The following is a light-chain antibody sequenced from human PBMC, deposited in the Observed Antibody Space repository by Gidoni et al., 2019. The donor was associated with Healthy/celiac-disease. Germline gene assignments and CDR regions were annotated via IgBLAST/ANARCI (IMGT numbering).Light chain of an antibody. CDR3: QQYGSSPPCS. V-gene: IGKV3-20*01. Sequence: IVLTQSPGTLSLSPGERATLSCRASQSVSSSYLAWYQQKPGQAPRLLIYGASSRATGIPDRFSGSGSVTDFTLTISRLEPEDFAVYYCQQYGSSPPCSFGQGTKSGDQT. CDR1: QSVSSSY. J-gene: IGKJ2*04. CDR2: GAS.